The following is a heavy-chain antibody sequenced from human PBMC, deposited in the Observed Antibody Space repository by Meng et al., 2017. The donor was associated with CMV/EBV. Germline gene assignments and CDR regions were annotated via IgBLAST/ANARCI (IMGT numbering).Heavy chain of an antibody. J-gene: IGHJ4*02. CDR2: ISSSSSYI. CDR1: GFTFSSYS. CDR3: ARDNDFDY. Sequence: GESLKISCAASGFTFSSYSMNWVRQAPGKGLEWVSSISSSSSYIYYADSVKGRFTISRDNAKNSLYLQMNSLGAEDTAVYYCARDNDFDYWGQGTLVTVSS. V-gene: IGHV3-21*01.